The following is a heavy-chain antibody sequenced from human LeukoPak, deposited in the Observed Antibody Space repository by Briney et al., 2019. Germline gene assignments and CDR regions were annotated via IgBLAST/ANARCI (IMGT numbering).Heavy chain of an antibody. CDR3: AREENAYGGNTFDY. Sequence: SETLSLTCAVYGGSFSGCYWSWIRQPAGKGLEWIGRIYSSGSPNYNPSLKSRVTMSVDTSKNQFSLKLRSVTAADTAVYYCAREENAYGGNTFDYWGQGSLVTVSS. CDR1: GGSFSGCY. J-gene: IGHJ4*02. V-gene: IGHV4-4*07. D-gene: IGHD4-23*01. CDR2: IYSSGSP.